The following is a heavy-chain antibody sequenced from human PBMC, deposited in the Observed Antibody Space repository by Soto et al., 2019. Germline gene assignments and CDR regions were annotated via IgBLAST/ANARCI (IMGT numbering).Heavy chain of an antibody. CDR3: TKDQISHNGMWDAFDV. CDR2: LVDDSSEI. V-gene: IGHV3-23*03. D-gene: IGHD1-20*01. CDR1: GFSFNKYA. Sequence: EVQLLESGGALVQPGGSLRLSCVASGFSFNKYAMSWVRQTPGKGLEWVSGLVDDSSEIYYADSVKGRFTISRDNSKNTLYLQMSSLRAEDTAIYYCTKDQISHNGMWDAFDVWGQGTVVTVSS. J-gene: IGHJ3*01.